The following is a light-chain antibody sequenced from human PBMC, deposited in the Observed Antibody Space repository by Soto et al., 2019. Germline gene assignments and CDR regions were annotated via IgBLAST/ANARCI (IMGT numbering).Light chain of an antibody. J-gene: IGKJ1*01. V-gene: IGKV1-5*03. CDR2: QAS. CDR3: KHYNGFSWT. Sequence: PRKAPKLLIDQASTLETGVQSRFSGSGSGTEFTLTISRLLPDDFVTYYCKHYNGFSWTFGEGTKGDIK.